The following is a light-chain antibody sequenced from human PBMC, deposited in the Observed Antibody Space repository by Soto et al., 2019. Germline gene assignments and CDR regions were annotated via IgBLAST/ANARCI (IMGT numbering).Light chain of an antibody. V-gene: IGLV6-57*03. J-gene: IGLJ2*01. CDR1: SGNIARNY. CDR3: QSYDSSNQGV. Sequence: NFMLTQPQSVSESPGKTVTISCTRSSGNIARNYVQWYQQRPGSAPSAVIHEDDQRPSGVPDRFSGSVDRSSNSASLTISGLRAEDEADYYCQSYDSSNQGVFGGGTQLTVL. CDR2: EDD.